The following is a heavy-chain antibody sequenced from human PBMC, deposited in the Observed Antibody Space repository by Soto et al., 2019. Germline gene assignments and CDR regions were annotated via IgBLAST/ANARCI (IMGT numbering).Heavy chain of an antibody. J-gene: IGHJ4*02. Sequence: QVQLVQSGVEVKKPGASVKVSCKASGYTFTNYAISWVRQAPGRGLEWMGWVNTYNGNPNYAQIFQGRVTITTDTSTGTAYMELRSLKSDDSAVYYCARDSQYSTDWQRFDSWGQGTLVTVSS. CDR3: ARDSQYSTDWQRFDS. D-gene: IGHD6-6*01. V-gene: IGHV1-18*01. CDR1: GYTFTNYA. CDR2: VNTYNGNP.